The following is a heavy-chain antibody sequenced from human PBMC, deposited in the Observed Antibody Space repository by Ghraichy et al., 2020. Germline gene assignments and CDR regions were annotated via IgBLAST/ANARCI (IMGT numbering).Heavy chain of an antibody. Sequence: ASVKVSCKASGYTFTSYGISWVRQAPGQGLEWMGWISAYNGNTNYAQKLQGRVTMTTDTSTSTAYMELRSLRSDDTAVYHCARHNYYDSSGYYFGDAFDIWGQGTMVTVSS. D-gene: IGHD3-22*01. CDR3: ARHNYYDSSGYYFGDAFDI. V-gene: IGHV1-18*01. CDR2: ISAYNGNT. CDR1: GYTFTSYG. J-gene: IGHJ3*02.